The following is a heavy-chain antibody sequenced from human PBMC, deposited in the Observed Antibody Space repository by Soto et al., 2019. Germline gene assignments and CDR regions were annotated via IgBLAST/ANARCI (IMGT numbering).Heavy chain of an antibody. CDR2: IHWNDDK. CDR3: AHTKDSSGFLTS. CDR1: GFALSDDGVV. V-gene: IGHV2-5*01. D-gene: IGHD3-22*01. Sequence: PTQAHTVTCRFSGFALSDDGVVVLGFRQTQGETLEWLALIHWNDDKRYSPYLKSRLTITKDTSKNQVVLTLTKLDPWDTGTYFSAHTKDSSGFLTSWGQGILVTVS. J-gene: IGHJ5*02.